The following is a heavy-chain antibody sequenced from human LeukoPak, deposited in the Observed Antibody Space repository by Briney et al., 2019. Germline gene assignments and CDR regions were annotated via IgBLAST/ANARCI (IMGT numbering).Heavy chain of an antibody. Sequence: GGSLRLSCVVSGFNFDNFAMHWVRQPLGKGLEWVAVISHDGRTKHYADSMKGRITISRDNSKNTLFLQMNNLRSEDTAVYFCARPSPPGDGYNPPDHWGQGTLVTVSS. J-gene: IGHJ4*02. D-gene: IGHD5-24*01. V-gene: IGHV3-30*04. CDR3: ARPSPPGDGYNPPDH. CDR2: ISHDGRTK. CDR1: GFNFDNFA.